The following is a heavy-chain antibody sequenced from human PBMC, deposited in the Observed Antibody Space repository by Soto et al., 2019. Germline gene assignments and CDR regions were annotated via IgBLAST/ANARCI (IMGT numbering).Heavy chain of an antibody. Sequence: QVQLQQWGAGLLKPSETLSLTCAVYGGSLSVSYWSWIRQPPGKGLEWIGEINHSGSTHYNPSLKSRVTMSVDTSNNQFSLKLNSVTAADTAVYYCARVDTSGWTPFDYWGQGTLVTVSS. D-gene: IGHD6-19*01. J-gene: IGHJ4*02. CDR1: GGSLSVSY. CDR2: INHSGST. V-gene: IGHV4-34*01. CDR3: ARVDTSGWTPFDY.